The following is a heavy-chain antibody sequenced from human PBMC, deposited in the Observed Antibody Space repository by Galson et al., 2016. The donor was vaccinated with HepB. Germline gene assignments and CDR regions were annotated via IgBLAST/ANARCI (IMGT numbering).Heavy chain of an antibody. CDR2: VNDNGGRT. D-gene: IGHD6-13*01. J-gene: IGHJ4*02. Sequence: SLRLSCAASGFTFSNYAMTWVRQAPGKGLEWVSTVNDNGGRTYCADSVKGRCTISRDNSKNTLYLQMNNLRAEDTAIYYCAKNFRPAPVRGSDDFDSWGQGTLVTVSS. CDR3: AKNFRPAPVRGSDDFDS. CDR1: GFTFSNYA. V-gene: IGHV3-23*01.